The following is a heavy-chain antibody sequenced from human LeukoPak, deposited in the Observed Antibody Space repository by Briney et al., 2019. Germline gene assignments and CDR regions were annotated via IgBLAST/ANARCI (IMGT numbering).Heavy chain of an antibody. CDR3: ARERGVWFGESQGVDY. CDR2: ISSYNGNT. V-gene: IGHV1-18*01. Sequence: ASVKVSCKASGYTFTSYGISWVRQAPGQGLEWMGCISSYNGNTNYAQKLQGRVTMTTDTSTSTAYMELRSLRSDDTAVYYCARERGVWFGESQGVDYWGQGTLVTVSS. D-gene: IGHD3-10*01. CDR1: GYTFTSYG. J-gene: IGHJ4*02.